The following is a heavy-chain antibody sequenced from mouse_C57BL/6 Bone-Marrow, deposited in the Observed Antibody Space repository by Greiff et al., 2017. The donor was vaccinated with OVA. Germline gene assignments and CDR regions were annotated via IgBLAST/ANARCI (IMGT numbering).Heavy chain of an antibody. V-gene: IGHV6-3*01. D-gene: IGHD1-1*01. CDR3: TGRITTVVAPFDY. J-gene: IGHJ2*01. Sequence: EVMLVESGGGLVQPGGSMKLSCVASGFTFSNYWMNWVRQSPEKGLEWVAQIRLKSDNYATHYAESVKGRFTISRDDSKSSVYLQMNNLRAEDTGIYYCTGRITTVVAPFDYWGQGTTLTVSS. CDR1: GFTFSNYW. CDR2: IRLKSDNYAT.